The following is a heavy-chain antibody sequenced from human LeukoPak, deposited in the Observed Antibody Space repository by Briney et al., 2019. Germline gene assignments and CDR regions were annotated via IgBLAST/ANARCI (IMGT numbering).Heavy chain of an antibody. V-gene: IGHV1-69*13. Sequence: ASVKVSCKASGGTFSSYAISWVRQAPGQGLEWMGGIIPIFGTANYAQKFQGRVTITADESTSTAYMELSSLRSEDTAVYYCATDRYNWNYGNFDYWGQGTLVTVSS. CDR2: IIPIFGTA. CDR3: ATDRYNWNYGNFDY. J-gene: IGHJ4*02. D-gene: IGHD1-7*01. CDR1: GGTFSSYA.